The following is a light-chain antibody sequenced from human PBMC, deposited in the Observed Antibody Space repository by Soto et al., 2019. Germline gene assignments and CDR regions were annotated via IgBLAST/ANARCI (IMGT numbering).Light chain of an antibody. V-gene: IGLV2-14*01. CDR1: SSDVGGYNY. J-gene: IGLJ1*01. CDR3: QSYDSTLDARYV. CDR2: AVS. Sequence: QSVLTQPASVSGSPGQSITISCTGTSSDVGGYNYVSWYQQHPGKAPKLMIYAVSNRPSGVPVPDRFSGSKSGTSAYLAITGLQAEDEGDYYCQSYDSTLDARYVFGTGTKVTVL.